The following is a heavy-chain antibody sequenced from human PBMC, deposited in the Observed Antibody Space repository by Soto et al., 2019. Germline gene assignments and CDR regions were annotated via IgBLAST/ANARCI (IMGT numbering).Heavy chain of an antibody. J-gene: IGHJ1*01. D-gene: IGHD2-2*01. V-gene: IGHV3-11*01. CDR2: ISGSGSTI. Sequence: QVQLVESGGGLVKPGGSLRLSYAASGFTFSDYYMSWIRQAPGKGLEWVSHISGSGSTIYFADSVKGRFTISRDNAKNSLYLQMNSLRAEDTAVYYCARDCSSSSCYGYFQHWGQGTRVTVSS. CDR3: ARDCSSSSCYGYFQH. CDR1: GFTFSDYY.